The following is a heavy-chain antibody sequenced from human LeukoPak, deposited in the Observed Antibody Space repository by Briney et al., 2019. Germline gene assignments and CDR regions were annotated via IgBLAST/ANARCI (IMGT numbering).Heavy chain of an antibody. CDR2: IYYSGST. CDR1: GGSISSSSYY. V-gene: IGHV4-39*01. Sequence: PSENLSLTCTVSGGSISSSSYYWGWIRQPPGKGLEWIGSIYYSGSTYYNPSLKSRVTISVDTSKNQFSLKLSSVTAADTAVYYCARPMGNDGGYFDYWGQGTLVTVSS. J-gene: IGHJ4*02. CDR3: ARPMGNDGGYFDY. D-gene: IGHD7-27*01.